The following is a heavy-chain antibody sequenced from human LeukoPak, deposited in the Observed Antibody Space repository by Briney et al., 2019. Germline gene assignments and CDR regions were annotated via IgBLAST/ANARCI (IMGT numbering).Heavy chain of an antibody. CDR2: ISSSSSYI. Sequence: GGSLRLSCAASGFTFSSYSMNWVRQAPGKGLEWVSSISSSSSYIYYADSVKGRFTISGDNAKNSLYLQMNSLRAEDTAVYYCARIKEWAIDYWGQGTLVTVSS. CDR1: GFTFSSYS. V-gene: IGHV3-21*01. D-gene: IGHD3-3*01. CDR3: ARIKEWAIDY. J-gene: IGHJ4*02.